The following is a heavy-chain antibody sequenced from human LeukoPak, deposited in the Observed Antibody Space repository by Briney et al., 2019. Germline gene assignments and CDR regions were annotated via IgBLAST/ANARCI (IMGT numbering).Heavy chain of an antibody. V-gene: IGHV3-7*01. CDR2: IKQDGSEK. CDR1: GFTFSSHW. CDR3: ARATGAAFDI. D-gene: IGHD4-17*01. Sequence: GGSLRLSCAASGFTFSSHWMSWVRQAPGKGPEWVANIKQDGSEKYYVDSAKGRFTISRDNAKNSLYLQMNSLRAEDTAVYYCARATGAAFDIWGQGTMVTVSS. J-gene: IGHJ3*02.